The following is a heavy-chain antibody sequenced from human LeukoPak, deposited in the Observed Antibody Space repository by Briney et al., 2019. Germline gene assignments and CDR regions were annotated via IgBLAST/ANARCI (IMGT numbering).Heavy chain of an antibody. CDR2: ISYDGSNK. CDR3: AKDSGAPDY. D-gene: IGHD7-27*01. CDR1: GFTFSSYG. J-gene: IGHJ4*02. V-gene: IGHV3-30*18. Sequence: GGSLRLSCAASGFTFSSYGMHWVRQAPGKGLEWVAVISYDGSNKYYADSMKGRFTISRDNSKNTLYLQMNSLRAEDTAVYYCAKDSGAPDYWGQGTLVTVSS.